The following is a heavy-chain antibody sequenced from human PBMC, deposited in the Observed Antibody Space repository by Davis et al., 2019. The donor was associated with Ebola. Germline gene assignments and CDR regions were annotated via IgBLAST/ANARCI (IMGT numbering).Heavy chain of an antibody. CDR2: IYYSGST. Sequence: SGPTLVKPTQTLTLTCTFSGFSLSTSGMCVSWIRQPPGKGLAWIGYIYYSGSTNYNPSLKSRVTISIDTSKNQFSLKLSSVTAADTAVYYCARRSQWLDGRIFDYWGQGTLVTVSS. D-gene: IGHD6-19*01. CDR1: GFSLSTSGMC. J-gene: IGHJ4*02. CDR3: ARRSQWLDGRIFDY. V-gene: IGHV4-61*08.